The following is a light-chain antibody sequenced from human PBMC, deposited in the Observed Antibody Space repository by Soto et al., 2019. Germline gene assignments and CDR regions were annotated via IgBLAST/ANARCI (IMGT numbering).Light chain of an antibody. CDR1: RPNTGSNY. V-gene: IGLV1-47*01. J-gene: IGLJ3*02. CDR3: AAWDENLRSVV. CDR2: RNT. Sequence: QSVLTQPPSASGTPGQRVTISCSGGRPNTGSNYAFWYQQFPGTTPKLFIFRNTQRPSGVPDRFSGSKSGTSASLTISGLRSEDDATYYCAAWDENLRSVVFGGGTKLTVL.